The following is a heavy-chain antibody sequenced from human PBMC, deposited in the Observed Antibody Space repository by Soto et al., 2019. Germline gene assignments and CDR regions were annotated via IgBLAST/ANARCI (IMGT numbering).Heavy chain of an antibody. V-gene: IGHV4-30-4*01. D-gene: IGHD4-17*01. CDR3: ASSSQSSVTIFDY. J-gene: IGHJ4*02. CDR2: ICNGWST. CDR1: GGSISNVNYY. Sequence: SETLSLTCTVSGGSISNVNYYWIWIRQPTGKGLVWIGHICNGWSTYNNPSLRSRVTISVDTTKNQYSLKLSSGTAATTAVYHSASSSQSSVTIFDYWGQGTLVTVSS.